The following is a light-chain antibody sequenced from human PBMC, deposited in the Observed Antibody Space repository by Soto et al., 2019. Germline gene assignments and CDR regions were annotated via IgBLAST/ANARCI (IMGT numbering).Light chain of an antibody. V-gene: IGKV1-5*03. Sequence: DIQMTQSPSTLSASVGDRVTITCRASHSISSWLAWYQQKPGKAPKLLIYKASSLESRVPSRFSGSGSGTEFTLTISSLQPDDFATYYCQQYNSYSWTFGQGTKVDIK. CDR1: HSISSW. CDR3: QQYNSYSWT. J-gene: IGKJ1*01. CDR2: KAS.